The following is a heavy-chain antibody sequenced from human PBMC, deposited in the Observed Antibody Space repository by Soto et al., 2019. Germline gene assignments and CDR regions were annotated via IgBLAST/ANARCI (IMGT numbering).Heavy chain of an antibody. Sequence: EVQLVESGGGLVQPGRSLRLSCAASGFTFDDYAMHWVRQVPGKGLEWVSGINWNSGSIGYGDSVKGRFAISRDNAKNSLHLQMNSLSADDTAFYYCVKDESINWYSGHFRHWGQGTLVTVCS. CDR3: VKDESINWYSGHFRH. CDR2: INWNSGSI. CDR1: GFTFDDYA. D-gene: IGHD6-13*01. V-gene: IGHV3-9*01. J-gene: IGHJ1*01.